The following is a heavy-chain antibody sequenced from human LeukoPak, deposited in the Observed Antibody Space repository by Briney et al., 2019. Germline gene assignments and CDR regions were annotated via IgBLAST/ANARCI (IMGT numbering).Heavy chain of an antibody. CDR3: ARISYSSGWYNY. CDR1: GFSLSTSGMC. V-gene: IGHV2-70*11. Sequence: SGPTLVNPTQTLTLTCTFSGFSLSTSGMCVSWIRQPPGKALGWLARIDWDDDKYYSTSLKTRLTISKDTSKNQVVLTMTNMDPVDTATYYCARISYSSGWYNYWGQGTLVTVSS. D-gene: IGHD6-19*01. J-gene: IGHJ4*02. CDR2: IDWDDDK.